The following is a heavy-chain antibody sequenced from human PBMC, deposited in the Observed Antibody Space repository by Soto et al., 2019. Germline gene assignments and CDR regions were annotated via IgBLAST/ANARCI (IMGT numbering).Heavy chain of an antibody. J-gene: IGHJ6*02. CDR3: AREGVMVRGGGYYGMDV. CDR2: ISGSGGST. Sequence: PGGSLRLSCAASGFTFNTYAMSWVRQAPGKGLEWVSAISGSGGSTHYADSVKGRFTISRDNSKNTLYLQMNSLRAEDTAVYYCAREGVMVRGGGYYGMDVWGQGTTVTVSS. D-gene: IGHD3-10*01. V-gene: IGHV3-23*01. CDR1: GFTFNTYA.